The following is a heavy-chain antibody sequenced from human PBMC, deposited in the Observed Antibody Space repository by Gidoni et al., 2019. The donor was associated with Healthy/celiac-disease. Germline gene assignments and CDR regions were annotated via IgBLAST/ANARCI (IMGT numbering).Heavy chain of an antibody. Sequence: EVQLVESGGGLVKPGGSLRLSCAASGFIFSNAWMSWVRQAPGKGLEWVGRIKSKTDGGTTDYAAPVKGRFTISRDDSKNTLYLQMNSLKTEDTAVYYCTTDSPIVVVITKSFWFDPWGQGTLVTVSS. V-gene: IGHV3-15*01. CDR1: GFIFSNAW. J-gene: IGHJ5*02. D-gene: IGHD3-22*01. CDR3: TTDSPIVVVITKSFWFDP. CDR2: IKSKTDGGTT.